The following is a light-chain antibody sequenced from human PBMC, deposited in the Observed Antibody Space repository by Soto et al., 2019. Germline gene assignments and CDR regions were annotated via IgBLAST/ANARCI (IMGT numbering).Light chain of an antibody. CDR1: QTVSNTY. V-gene: IGKV3-20*01. CDR2: GAS. CDR3: QQYGGLPPT. Sequence: EVVLTQFPGALSLSPGERVTLSCRASQTVSNTYLAWYQQKSGQAPKFVIYGASNRATGIPDRFSGSGSGKDFTLTISRLEPEDFAVYYCQQYGGLPPTFGGGTKVEIK. J-gene: IGKJ4*01.